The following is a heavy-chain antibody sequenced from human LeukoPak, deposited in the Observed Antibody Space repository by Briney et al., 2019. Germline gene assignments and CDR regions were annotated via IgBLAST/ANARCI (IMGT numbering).Heavy chain of an antibody. V-gene: IGHV5-51*01. Sequence: GESLKISCKGSGYNFPKSWIAWVRQMPGKGLECMGIIYPSDSDTRYSPSFQGQVTISADKSISTAYLQWSSLKASDTAMYYCARLTWYSSSSRAFDYWGQGTLVTVSS. J-gene: IGHJ4*02. CDR2: IYPSDSDT. CDR3: ARLTWYSSSSRAFDY. CDR1: GYNFPKSW. D-gene: IGHD6-6*01.